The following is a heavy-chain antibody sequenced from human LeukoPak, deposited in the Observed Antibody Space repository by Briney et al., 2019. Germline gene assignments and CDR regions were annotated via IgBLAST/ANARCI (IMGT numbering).Heavy chain of an antibody. V-gene: IGHV3-23*01. J-gene: IGHJ1*01. D-gene: IGHD6-19*01. CDR3: AKDFGIAVADTFQF. Sequence: GGSLRLSCTASGFTFSNFAMSWVRQDPGMGLQWVSSISGSGDSTFYADSVKGRFTISRDNSKNTLYLQMNNLRVDDTATYHCAKDFGIAVADTFQFWGQGTLVTVS. CDR2: ISGSGDST. CDR1: GFTFSNFA.